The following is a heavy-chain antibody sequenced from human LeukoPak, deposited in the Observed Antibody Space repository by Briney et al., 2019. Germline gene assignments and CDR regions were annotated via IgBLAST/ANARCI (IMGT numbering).Heavy chain of an antibody. CDR2: IYPGDSDT. CDR3: ARPLGSCTGGSCSRFDAFDI. CDR1: GYSFTSYW. D-gene: IGHD2-15*01. Sequence: GESLKISCKGFGYSFTSYWIGWVRQMPGKGLEWMGIIYPGDSDTRYSPSFQGQVTISADKSISTAYLQWNSLKASDTAMYYCARPLGSCTGGSCSRFDAFDIWGQGTMVTVSS. J-gene: IGHJ3*02. V-gene: IGHV5-51*01.